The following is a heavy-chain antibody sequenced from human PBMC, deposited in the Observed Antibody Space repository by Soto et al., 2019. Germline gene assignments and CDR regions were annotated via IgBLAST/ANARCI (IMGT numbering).Heavy chain of an antibody. CDR2: IIPILGVA. D-gene: IGHD4-17*01. Sequence: QVQLVQSGAEVKKPGSSVKVSCKASGGTFSSYTISWVRQAPGQGLEWMGRIIPILGVANYAQKFQGRVTXTAXKSTSTAYMELSSLRSEDTAVYYCASRHDYGDYDYWGQGTLVTVSS. CDR1: GGTFSSYT. CDR3: ASRHDYGDYDY. J-gene: IGHJ4*02. V-gene: IGHV1-69*02.